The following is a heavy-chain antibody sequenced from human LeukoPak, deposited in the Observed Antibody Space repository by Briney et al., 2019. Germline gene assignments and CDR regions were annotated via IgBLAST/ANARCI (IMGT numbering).Heavy chain of an antibody. CDR2: MSGSGGST. CDR1: GFTFSSYA. D-gene: IGHD3-10*01. J-gene: IGHJ4*02. CDR3: AKGGYYYGSGRSYYFDY. Sequence: GGSLRLSCAASGFTFSSYAMSWVRQAPGKGLEWVSAMSGSGGSTYYADSVKGRFTISRDNSKNTLYLQMNSLRAEDTAVYYCAKGGYYYGSGRSYYFDYWGQGTLVTVSS. V-gene: IGHV3-23*01.